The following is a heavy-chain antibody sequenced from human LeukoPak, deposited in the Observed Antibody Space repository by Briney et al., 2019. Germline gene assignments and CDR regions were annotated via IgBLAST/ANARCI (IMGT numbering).Heavy chain of an antibody. CDR1: GYTFTSYG. Sequence: ASVTVSCKASGYTFTSYGISWVRQAPGQGLEWMGCINPNTGGTNYAQRFQGRVTMTRDTSISTAYMELSRLRSDDTAVYYCARPTATVTTSLKFWGQGNLVTVSS. V-gene: IGHV1-2*02. CDR3: ARPTATVTTSLKF. J-gene: IGHJ4*02. CDR2: INPNTGGT. D-gene: IGHD4-17*01.